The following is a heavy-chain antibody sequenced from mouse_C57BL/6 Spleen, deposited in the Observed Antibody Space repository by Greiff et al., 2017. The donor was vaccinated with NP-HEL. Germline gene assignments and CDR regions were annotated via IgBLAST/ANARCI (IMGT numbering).Heavy chain of an antibody. CDR1: GFTFTDYY. J-gene: IGHJ2*01. CDR3: ARYLHYYDSSPLGY. Sequence: EVKLVESGGGLVQPGGSLSLSCAASGFTFTDYYMSWVRQPPGKALEWLGFIRNKANGYTTEYSASVKGRFTISRDNSQSILYLQMNALRAEDSATYYCARYLHYYDSSPLGYWGQGTTLTVSS. V-gene: IGHV7-3*01. D-gene: IGHD1-1*01. CDR2: IRNKANGYTT.